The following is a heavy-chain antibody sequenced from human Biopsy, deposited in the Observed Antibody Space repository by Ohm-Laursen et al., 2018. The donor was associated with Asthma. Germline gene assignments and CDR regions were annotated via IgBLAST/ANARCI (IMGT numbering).Heavy chain of an antibody. Sequence: SLRLSCAAPGFSFSNFAIHWVRQAPGKGLEWVGVISKDASTQDYADSVKGRFTMARDNSKNTLDLQMNSLREGDTAVYYCVRDGTDDAFDIWGQGTVVSVSS. CDR3: VRDGTDDAFDI. CDR1: GFSFSNFA. J-gene: IGHJ3*02. V-gene: IGHV3-30*01. CDR2: ISKDASTQ. D-gene: IGHD1-1*01.